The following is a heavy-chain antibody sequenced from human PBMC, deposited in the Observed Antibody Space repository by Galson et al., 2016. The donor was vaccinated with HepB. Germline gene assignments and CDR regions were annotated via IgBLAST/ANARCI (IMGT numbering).Heavy chain of an antibody. J-gene: IGHJ4*02. V-gene: IGHV3-11*06. Sequence: SLSLSCAASGFTFSDYYMSWIRQAPGKGLEWVSYISSGTTYTNYADSVKGRFTISRDNAKNSLYLQMNSLRVEDTAVYYCARDKRDGYSDYWGQGTLVTVSS. D-gene: IGHD5-24*01. CDR1: GFTFSDYY. CDR3: ARDKRDGYSDY. CDR2: ISSGTTYT.